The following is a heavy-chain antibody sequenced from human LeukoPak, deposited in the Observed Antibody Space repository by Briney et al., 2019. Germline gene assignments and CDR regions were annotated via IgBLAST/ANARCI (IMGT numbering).Heavy chain of an antibody. V-gene: IGHV1-69*13. CDR1: GGTFSSYA. CDR2: IIPILWTA. Sequence: SSVNVSCKASGGTFSSYAISWVRQAPGQGREGMGGIIPILWTANYAQKFQGRVTITEDECTSQDYMQLSSLRSEDTAVYYCARARDILTGDRRFLGGRGPLVTVSS. D-gene: IGHD3-9*01. CDR3: ARARDILTGDRRFL. J-gene: IGHJ2*01.